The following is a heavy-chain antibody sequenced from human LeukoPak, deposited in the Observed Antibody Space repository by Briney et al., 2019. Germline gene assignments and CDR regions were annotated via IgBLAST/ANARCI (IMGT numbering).Heavy chain of an antibody. V-gene: IGHV1-69*08. CDR2: IDPIFGTS. D-gene: IGHD3-22*01. CDR1: GGNLFTYT. CDR3: ARDRYYDSSGKNPFAKYFDH. Sequence: GASVKVSCKASGGNLFTYTISWVRQAPGQGREWMGRIDPIFGTSNYAQQLQDRVTITADKSTNTAYMELSSLRSEDTALYYCARDRYYDSSGKNPFAKYFDHWGQGTLVTVSS. J-gene: IGHJ1*01.